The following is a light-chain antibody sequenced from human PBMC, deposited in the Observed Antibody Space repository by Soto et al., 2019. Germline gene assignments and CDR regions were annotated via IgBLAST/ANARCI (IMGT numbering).Light chain of an antibody. Sequence: DIQMTQSPSSLSASVGDRVTITCQARHDIINHLNWYQQKRGKAPKLLIYDASKLEIGVPSRFSGSGSGTDFSFTISTLQPEDIATYYCQQYDDFPLFGPGTKVEIK. J-gene: IGKJ3*01. CDR2: DAS. CDR1: HDIINH. V-gene: IGKV1-33*01. CDR3: QQYDDFPL.